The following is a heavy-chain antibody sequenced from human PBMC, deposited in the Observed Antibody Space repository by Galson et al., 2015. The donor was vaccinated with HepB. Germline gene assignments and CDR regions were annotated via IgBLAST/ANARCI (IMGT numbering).Heavy chain of an antibody. CDR2: ISWDGGST. V-gene: IGHV3-43*02. CDR3: AKALGPYYYDSSGSYDAFDI. D-gene: IGHD3-22*01. CDR1: GFTFSSYA. Sequence: SLRLSCAASGFTFSSYAMHWVRQAPGKGLEWVSLISWDGGSTYYADSVKGRFTISRDNSKNSLYLQMNSLRTEDTALYYCAKALGPYYYDSSGSYDAFDIWGQGTMVTVSS. J-gene: IGHJ3*02.